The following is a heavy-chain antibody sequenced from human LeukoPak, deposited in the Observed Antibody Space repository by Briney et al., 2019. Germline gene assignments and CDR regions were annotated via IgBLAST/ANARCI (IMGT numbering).Heavy chain of an antibody. Sequence: SETLSLTCGVSGGSISSNNWWSWVRQPPGKGLEWIGEIYHSGSTSFNPSLKSRVTMSLDESKNYLSLNLASVTAADTAVYYCSRESGPFSPFGHWGQGTLVTVTS. D-gene: IGHD1-26*01. V-gene: IGHV4-4*02. CDR1: GGSISSNNW. CDR2: IYHSGST. CDR3: SRESGPFSPFGH. J-gene: IGHJ4*02.